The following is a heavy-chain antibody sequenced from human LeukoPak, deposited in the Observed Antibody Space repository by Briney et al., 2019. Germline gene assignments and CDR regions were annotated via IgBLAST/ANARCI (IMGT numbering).Heavy chain of an antibody. CDR3: AGSHPAVTPYFDY. Sequence: PSETLSLTCTVSGASISSYYWSWIRQPPGKGLEWIGYIYYRGSTNYNPSLEGRVTISVDTSKNQFSLKLSSVTAADTAVYYCAGSHPAVTPYFDYWGQGTLVTVSS. D-gene: IGHD4-17*01. V-gene: IGHV4-59*12. J-gene: IGHJ4*02. CDR1: GASISSYY. CDR2: IYYRGST.